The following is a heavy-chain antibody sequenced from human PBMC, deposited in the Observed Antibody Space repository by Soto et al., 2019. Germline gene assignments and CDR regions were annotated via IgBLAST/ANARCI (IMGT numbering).Heavy chain of an antibody. Sequence: EVQLVESGGGLVQPGGSLRLSCAASGFTVSSNYMSWVRQAPGKGLEWVSVIYSGGSAYYADSVKGRFTISRDNSKNTLYLKMNSLSAEDTAVYYCARHGYSYGGGDFDYWGQGTLVTVSS. V-gene: IGHV3-66*04. J-gene: IGHJ4*02. CDR3: ARHGYSYGGGDFDY. D-gene: IGHD5-18*01. CDR2: IYSGGSA. CDR1: GFTVSSNY.